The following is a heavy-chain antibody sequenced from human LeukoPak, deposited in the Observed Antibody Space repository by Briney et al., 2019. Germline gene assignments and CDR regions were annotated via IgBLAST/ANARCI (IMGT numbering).Heavy chain of an antibody. CDR1: GFTFSSYW. J-gene: IGHJ4*02. D-gene: IGHD1-26*01. CDR3: ARLRETLDY. V-gene: IGHV3-33*08. Sequence: PGGSLRLSCAASGFTFSSYWMSWVRQAPGKGLEWVAVIWYDGSNKYYADSVKGRFTISRDNSKNTLYLQMNSLRAEDTAVYYCARLRETLDYWGQGTLVTVSS. CDR2: IWYDGSNK.